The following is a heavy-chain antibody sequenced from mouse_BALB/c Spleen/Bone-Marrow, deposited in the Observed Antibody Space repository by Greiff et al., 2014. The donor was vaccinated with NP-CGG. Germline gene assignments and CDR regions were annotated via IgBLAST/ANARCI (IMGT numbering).Heavy chain of an antibody. D-gene: IGHD2-4*01. CDR3: ARGYDYDFDY. CDR2: ISSGGSA. Sequence: KLVESGGGLVKPGGSLKLSCTASGFTFSNFAMSWVRQTPDKRLEWVASISSGGSAYYPDSVKGRLSISRDNARDILFLQMSSLRSEDTAMYYCARGYDYDFDYWGQGTTLTVSS. CDR1: GFTFSNFA. J-gene: IGHJ2*01. V-gene: IGHV5-6-5*01.